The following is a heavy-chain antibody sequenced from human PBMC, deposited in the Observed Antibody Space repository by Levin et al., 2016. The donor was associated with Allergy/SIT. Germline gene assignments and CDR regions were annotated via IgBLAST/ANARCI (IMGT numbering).Heavy chain of an antibody. CDR3: ARGFPSADNVLDY. V-gene: IGHV1-18*01. Sequence: ASVKVSCKASGGTFSGGTFSSYSINWVRQAPGQGLEWMGWISVLNGHTNYAQKVHGRLTVTTDTSIRTAYMELRGLTPDDTAVYYCARGFPSADNVLDYWGQGNPGHRLL. D-gene: IGHD2/OR15-2a*01. J-gene: IGHJ4*02. CDR2: ISVLNGHT. CDR1: GGTFSGGTFSSYS.